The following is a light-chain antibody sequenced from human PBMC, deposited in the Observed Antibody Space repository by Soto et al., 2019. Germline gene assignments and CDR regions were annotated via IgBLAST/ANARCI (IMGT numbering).Light chain of an antibody. J-gene: IGKJ1*01. CDR2: AAS. CDR1: QGISSY. Sequence: AIRLTQSPSSFSASTGERVTISCRASQGISSYLAWYQQKPGKAPKLLIYAASTLQSGVPSRFSGSGSGTEFTPTISCLQSEDFATYYWQHYYSYPRTFGQGTKVEIK. V-gene: IGKV1-8*01. CDR3: QHYYSYPRT.